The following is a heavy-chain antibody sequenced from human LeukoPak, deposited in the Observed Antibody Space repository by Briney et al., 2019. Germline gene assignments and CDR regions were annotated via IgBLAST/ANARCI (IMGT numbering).Heavy chain of an antibody. J-gene: IGHJ4*02. V-gene: IGHV5-51*01. CDR3: ARQGPSYHSAYLY. CDR2: GYPGKSDI. D-gene: IGHD3-16*02. Sequence: ESLKISCQTPGFSFTHNWIAQVRQMPGKGVERLGFGYPGKSDIRYSPSFQGQVTISAVNSISTAYLQWNSLKASDTAVYYCARQGPSYHSAYLYWGQGTLITVSS. CDR1: GFSFTHNW.